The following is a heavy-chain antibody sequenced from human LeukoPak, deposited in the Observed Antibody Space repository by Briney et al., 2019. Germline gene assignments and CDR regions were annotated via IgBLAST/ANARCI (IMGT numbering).Heavy chain of an antibody. V-gene: IGHV1-69*13. CDR2: IIPIFGTA. Sequence: SVKVSCKASGGTFSSYAISWVRQAPGQGLEWMGGIIPIFGTANYAQKFQGRVTITADESTSTAYMELSSLRSEDTAVYYCARVGATTRVFDYWGQGTLVTVSS. D-gene: IGHD1-26*01. CDR3: ARVGATTRVFDY. CDR1: GGTFSSYA. J-gene: IGHJ4*02.